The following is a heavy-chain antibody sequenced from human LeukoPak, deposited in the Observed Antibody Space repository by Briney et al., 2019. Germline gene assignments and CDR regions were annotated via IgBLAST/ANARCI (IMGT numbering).Heavy chain of an antibody. D-gene: IGHD3-3*01. CDR2: IIPIFGTV. CDR3: ARASSGIRFLEWHDNWFDP. V-gene: IGHV1-69*13. J-gene: IGHJ5*02. CDR1: GGTFSSYA. Sequence: SVKVSCKASGGTFSSYAISWVRQAPGQGLEWMGGIIPIFGTVNYAQKFQGRVTITADESTSTAYMELSSLRSEDTAVYYCARASSGIRFLEWHDNWFDPWGQGTLVTVSS.